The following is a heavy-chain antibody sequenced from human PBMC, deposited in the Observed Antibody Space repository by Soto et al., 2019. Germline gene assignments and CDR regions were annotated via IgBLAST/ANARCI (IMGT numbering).Heavy chain of an antibody. D-gene: IGHD6-13*01. J-gene: IGHJ4*02. Sequence: QVQLQESGPGLVKPSETLSLTCTVSGGSMSGFYWSWIRQPAGKGLEWIGRTSTDGGTNYNPSLQSRVTMSIDTSKSLFSLNLRSVTAADTAVYYCAREVRRGSSSWVNWGQGTLVTGSS. CDR3: AREVRRGSSSWVN. V-gene: IGHV4-4*07. CDR2: TSTDGGT. CDR1: GGSMSGFY.